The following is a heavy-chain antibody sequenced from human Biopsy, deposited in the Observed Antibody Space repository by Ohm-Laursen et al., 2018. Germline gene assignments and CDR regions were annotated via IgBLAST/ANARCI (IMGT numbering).Heavy chain of an antibody. CDR3: ARGEGSSWFDP. Sequence: SSVKVSCKAATGTFNSYGIIWVRQAPGQGLEWMGRIIPILRTTAYAQKFQGRITITADESTSTAYMELSSLTSDDTAVYFCARGEGSSWFDPWGHGTLVTVSS. CDR1: TGTFNSYG. D-gene: IGHD1-26*01. J-gene: IGHJ5*02. CDR2: IIPILRTT. V-gene: IGHV1-69*11.